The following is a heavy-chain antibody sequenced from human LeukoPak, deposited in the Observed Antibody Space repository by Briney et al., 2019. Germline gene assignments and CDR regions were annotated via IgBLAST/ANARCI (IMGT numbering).Heavy chain of an antibody. J-gene: IGHJ4*02. V-gene: IGHV3-30-3*01. CDR3: ARDEGMVRGPMTKPLDY. CDR2: ISYDGSNK. CDR1: GFTFSSYW. D-gene: IGHD3-10*01. Sequence: PGGSLRLSCAASGFTFSSYWMNWVRQAPGKGLEWVAVISYDGSNKYYADSVKGRFTISRDNSKNTLYLQMNSLRAEDTAVYYCARDEGMVRGPMTKPLDYWGQGTLVTVSS.